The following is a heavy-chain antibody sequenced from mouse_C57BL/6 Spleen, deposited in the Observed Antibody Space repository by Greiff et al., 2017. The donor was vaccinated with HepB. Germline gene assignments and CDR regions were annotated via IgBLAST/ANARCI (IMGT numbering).Heavy chain of an antibody. Sequence: QVQLQHPGAELVKPGASVKMSCKASGYTFTSYWITWVKQRPGQGLEWIGDIYPGSGSTNYNEKFKSKATLTVDTSSSTAYMQLSSLTSEDSAVYYCARRDDGYRYAMDYWGQGTSVTVSS. CDR1: GYTFTSYW. CDR2: IYPGSGST. V-gene: IGHV1-55*01. CDR3: ARRDDGYRYAMDY. J-gene: IGHJ4*01. D-gene: IGHD2-3*01.